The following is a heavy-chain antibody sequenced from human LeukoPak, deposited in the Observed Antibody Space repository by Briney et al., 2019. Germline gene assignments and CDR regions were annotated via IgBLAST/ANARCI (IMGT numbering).Heavy chain of an antibody. CDR3: ARDLRVVTAIQSY. D-gene: IGHD2-21*02. J-gene: IGHJ4*02. V-gene: IGHV4-4*02. Sequence: SETLSLTCAVSGGSISSSNWWSWVRQPPGKGLEWTGEIYHSGSTNYNPSLKSRVTISVDKSKNQFSLKLSSVTAADTAVYYCARDLRVVTAIQSYWGQGTLVTVSS. CDR2: IYHSGST. CDR1: GGSISSSNW.